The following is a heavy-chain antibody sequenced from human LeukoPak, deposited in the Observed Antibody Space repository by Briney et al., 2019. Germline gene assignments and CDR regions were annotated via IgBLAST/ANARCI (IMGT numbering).Heavy chain of an antibody. CDR2: IIPIFGTA. D-gene: IGHD6-13*01. V-gene: IGHV1-69*13. CDR1: GGTFSSYA. CDR3: ARAPRIVAPYYYYYMDV. J-gene: IGHJ6*03. Sequence: SVKVSCKASGGTFSSYAISWVRQAPAKGLEWMGGIIPIFGTANYAQKFQGRVTITADESTSTAYMELSSLRSEDTAVYYCARAPRIVAPYYYYYMDVWGKGTTVTVSS.